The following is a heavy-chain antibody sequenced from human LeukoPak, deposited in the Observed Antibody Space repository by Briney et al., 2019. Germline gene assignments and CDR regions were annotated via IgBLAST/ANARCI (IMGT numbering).Heavy chain of an antibody. CDR2: INHSGST. V-gene: IGHV4-34*01. J-gene: IGHJ4*02. CDR1: GGSFSGYY. Sequence: PSETLSLTCAVYGGSFSGYYWSWIRQPPGKGLEWIGEINHSGSTNYNPPLKSRVTISVDTSKNQFSLKLSSVTAADTAVYYCARVYYYGSAPDYWGQGTLVTVSS. D-gene: IGHD3-10*01. CDR3: ARVYYYGSAPDY.